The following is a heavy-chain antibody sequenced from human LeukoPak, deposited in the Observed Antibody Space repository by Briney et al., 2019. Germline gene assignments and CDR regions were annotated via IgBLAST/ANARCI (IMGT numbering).Heavy chain of an antibody. V-gene: IGHV4-34*01. CDR1: GGSFSGYY. Sequence: KPSETLSLTCAVYGGSFSGYYWSWIRQPPGKGLEWIGEINHSGSTNYNPSLKSRVTISVDTSKNQLSLKLSSVTAADTAVYYCARTTVTIFDYWGQGTLVTVSS. CDR3: ARTTVTIFDY. D-gene: IGHD4-17*01. CDR2: INHSGST. J-gene: IGHJ4*02.